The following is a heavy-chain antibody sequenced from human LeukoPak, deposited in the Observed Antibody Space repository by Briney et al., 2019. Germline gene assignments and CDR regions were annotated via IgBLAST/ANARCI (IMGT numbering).Heavy chain of an antibody. J-gene: IGHJ6*02. Sequence: SETLSLTCTVSGGSISSYYWSWIRQPAGKGLEWIGRIYTSGSTNYNPSLKSRVTMSVDTSKNQFSLKLSSVTAADTAVYYCASSDSGYDYYYYYGMDVWGQGTTVTVSS. D-gene: IGHD5-12*01. V-gene: IGHV4-4*07. CDR3: ASSDSGYDYYYYYGMDV. CDR2: IYTSGST. CDR1: GGSISSYY.